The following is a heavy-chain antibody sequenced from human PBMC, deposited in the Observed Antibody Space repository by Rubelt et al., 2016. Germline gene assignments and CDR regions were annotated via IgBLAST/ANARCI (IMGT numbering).Heavy chain of an antibody. J-gene: IGHJ4*02. CDR2: ISAYNGKT. D-gene: IGHD3-16*02. Sequence: QVQLVQSGAEVKKPGASVKVSCKASGYTFTSYGISWVRQAPGQGLEWRGWISAYNGKTNYAQKRPGVVTMPTDTSTSPAYMELRSLRSDDTAVYYCARNLIMITFGGVIVPPDYWGQGTLVTVSS. V-gene: IGHV1-18*01. CDR1: GYTFTSYG. CDR3: ARNLIMITFGGVIVPPDY.